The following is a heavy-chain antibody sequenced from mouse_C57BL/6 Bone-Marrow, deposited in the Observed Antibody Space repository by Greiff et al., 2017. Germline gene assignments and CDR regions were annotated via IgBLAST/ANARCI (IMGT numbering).Heavy chain of an antibody. J-gene: IGHJ3*01. Sequence: EVKLVESEGGLVQPGSSMKLSCTASGFTFSDYYMAWVRQVPEKGLEWVANINYDGSSTYYLDSLKSRFIISRDNAKNILYLQMSSLKSEDTATYYCARVANWVPWFAYWGQGTLVTVSA. V-gene: IGHV5-16*01. D-gene: IGHD4-1*01. CDR2: INYDGSST. CDR1: GFTFSDYY. CDR3: ARVANWVPWFAY.